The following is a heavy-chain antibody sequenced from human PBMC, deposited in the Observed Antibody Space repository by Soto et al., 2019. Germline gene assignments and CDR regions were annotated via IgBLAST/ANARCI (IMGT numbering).Heavy chain of an antibody. D-gene: IGHD5-18*01. CDR2: IIPILGIA. CDR3: VRTYSYGYFDP. V-gene: IGHV1-69*02. CDR1: GGTFSSYT. Sequence: QVQLVQSGAEVKKPGSSVKVSCKASGGTFSSYTISWVRQAPGQGLEWMGRIIPILGIANYAQKFQGRVTITADKSTSTAYMELSSLRSEDTAVYYCVRTYSYGYFDPWGQGTLVTVSS. J-gene: IGHJ5*02.